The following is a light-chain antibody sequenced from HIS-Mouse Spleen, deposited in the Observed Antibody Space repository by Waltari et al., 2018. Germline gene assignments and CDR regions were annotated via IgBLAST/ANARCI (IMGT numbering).Light chain of an antibody. CDR1: QSLLHSNGYNY. CDR2: LGS. J-gene: IGKJ3*01. V-gene: IGKV2-28*01. Sequence: DIVMTQSPLSLPVTPGEPASISCRSSQSLLHSNGYNYLDWYLQKPGQSPQLLIYLGSNRASGVPYRFSGSGSGTDFTLTINSLEAEDAATYYCHQSSSLPFTFGPGTKVDIK. CDR3: HQSSSLPFT.